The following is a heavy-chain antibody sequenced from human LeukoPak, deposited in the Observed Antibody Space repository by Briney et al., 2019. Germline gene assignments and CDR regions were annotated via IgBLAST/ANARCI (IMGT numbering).Heavy chain of an antibody. CDR3: AHRRGPPYYYDSSGYYLDY. Sequence: SDPTLVKPTQTLTLTCTFAGFSLSTTGVGVVWIRQPPGKAVEWLALMYWNDDQRYSPSLKSRLTIPKGASKNPVVLTMTNMDPVDTATYYCAHRRGPPYYYDSSGYYLDYWGQGTLVTVSS. J-gene: IGHJ4*02. V-gene: IGHV2-5*01. CDR2: MYWNDDQ. CDR1: GFSLSTTGVG. D-gene: IGHD3-22*01.